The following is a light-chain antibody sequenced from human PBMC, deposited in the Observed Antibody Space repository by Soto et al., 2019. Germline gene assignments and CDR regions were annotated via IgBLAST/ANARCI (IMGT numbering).Light chain of an antibody. V-gene: IGKV3-11*01. J-gene: IGKJ2*01. CDR1: QSVSSY. CDR3: QKYNSAPYT. CDR2: DAS. Sequence: EIVLTQSPATLSLSPGERATLSCRASQSVSSYLAWYQQKPGQAPRLLIYDASNRATGIPARFSGSGSGADFTLTISSLEPEDFAVYYCQKYNSAPYTFGQGTKLEIK.